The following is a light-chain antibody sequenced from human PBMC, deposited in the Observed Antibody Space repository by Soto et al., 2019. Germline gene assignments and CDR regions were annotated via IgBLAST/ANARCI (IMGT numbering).Light chain of an antibody. CDR3: QHYNTYPIT. V-gene: IGKV1-5*03. CDR2: KAS. CDR1: QSISSW. Sequence: DIQMTRSPSTLSASVGDRVTITCRASQSISSWLAWYQQKPGKAPKLLIYKASSLESGVPSRFSGSGSGTEFTLTISSLQPDDFATYYCQHYNTYPITFGQGTRLEIK. J-gene: IGKJ5*01.